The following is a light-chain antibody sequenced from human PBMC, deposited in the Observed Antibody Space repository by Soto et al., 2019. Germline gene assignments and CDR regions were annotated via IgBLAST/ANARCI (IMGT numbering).Light chain of an antibody. V-gene: IGKV1-33*01. CDR1: RDIDNY. J-gene: IGKJ2*01. CDR2: DAS. Sequence: IQMTQPQSSLSASVGDRVTITCQASRDIDNYLNWYQQKPGKAPYLLIYDASNLETGDPWRISGSRCGTHFTLTISRLQPEAIGTYYCHQYDNLPFTFGQGTKLEIK. CDR3: HQYDNLPFT.